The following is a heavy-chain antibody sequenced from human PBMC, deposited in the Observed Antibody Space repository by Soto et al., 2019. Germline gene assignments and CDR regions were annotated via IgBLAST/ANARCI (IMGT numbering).Heavy chain of an antibody. Sequence: GESLKISCKASGYTFTSQWIGWVRQMPGKGLEWVGIIFPGDSDTRISPSFQGQVTMSADKSINTAYLQWTSLKASDTAMYYCGSLPVGAYFEYFQHWGQGTVVTVS. CDR2: IFPGDSDT. CDR1: GYTFTSQW. V-gene: IGHV5-51*01. D-gene: IGHD1-26*01. CDR3: GSLPVGAYFEYFQH. J-gene: IGHJ1*01.